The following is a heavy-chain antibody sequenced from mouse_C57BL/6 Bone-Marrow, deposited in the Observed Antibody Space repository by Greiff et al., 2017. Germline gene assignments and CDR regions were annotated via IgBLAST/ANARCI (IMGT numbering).Heavy chain of an antibody. CDR3: ARADYYGSDAMDY. CDR2: ILPGSGST. J-gene: IGHJ4*01. D-gene: IGHD1-1*01. Sequence: QVQLQQPGAELVRPGTSVKLSCKASGYTFTGYWIEWVKQRPGHGLEWIGEILPGSGSTNYNEKFKGKATFTADTSSNTAYMQLSSLTTEDSAIYYCARADYYGSDAMDYWGQGTSVTVSS. CDR1: GYTFTGYW. V-gene: IGHV1-9*01.